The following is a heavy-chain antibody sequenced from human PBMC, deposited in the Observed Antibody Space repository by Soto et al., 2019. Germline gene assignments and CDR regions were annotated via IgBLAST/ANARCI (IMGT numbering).Heavy chain of an antibody. CDR2: INHSGST. CDR3: ASPRTTVTRNYYYGMDV. V-gene: IGHV4-34*01. Sequence: SETLSLTCAVYGGSFSGYYWSWIRQPPGKGLEWIGEINHSGSTNYNPSLKSRVTISVDTSKNQFTQKLSSVTAADTAVYYYASPRTTVTRNYYYGMDVWGEGTTVTVSS. CDR1: GGSFSGYY. D-gene: IGHD4-4*01. J-gene: IGHJ6*04.